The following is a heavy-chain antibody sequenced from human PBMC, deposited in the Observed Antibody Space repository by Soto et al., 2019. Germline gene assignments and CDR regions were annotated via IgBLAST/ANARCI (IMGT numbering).Heavy chain of an antibody. CDR1: GFTFSSYS. CDR2: ISSSSSYI. Sequence: GGSLRLSCAASGFTFSSYSMNWVRQAPGEGLEWVSSISSSSSYIYYADSVKGRFTISRDNAKNSLYLQMNSLRAEDTAVYYCAREGSSSWYAHYYYYGMDVWGQGTTVTVSS. CDR3: AREGSSSWYAHYYYYGMDV. V-gene: IGHV3-21*01. J-gene: IGHJ6*02. D-gene: IGHD6-13*01.